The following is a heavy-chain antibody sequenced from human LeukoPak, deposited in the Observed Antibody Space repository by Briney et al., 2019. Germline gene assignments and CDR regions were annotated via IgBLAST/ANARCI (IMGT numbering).Heavy chain of an antibody. J-gene: IGHJ4*02. D-gene: IGHD5-12*01. V-gene: IGHV1-18*01. Sequence: ASVKVSCKASGHTFTSYGISWVRQAPGQGLEWMGWISVYNVNTNYAQKLQGRVTMTTDTSTSTVYMELRSLRSDDTAVYYCARDYSGYDGFDYWGQGTLVTVSS. CDR1: GHTFTSYG. CDR2: ISVYNVNT. CDR3: ARDYSGYDGFDY.